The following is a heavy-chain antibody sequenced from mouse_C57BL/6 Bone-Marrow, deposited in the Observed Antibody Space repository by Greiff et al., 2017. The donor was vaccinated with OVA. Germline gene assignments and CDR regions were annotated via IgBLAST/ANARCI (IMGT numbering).Heavy chain of an antibody. CDR1: GFSLTSYG. V-gene: IGHV2-2*01. J-gene: IGHJ3*01. CDR3: AGQDSSGYPWFAY. D-gene: IGHD3-2*02. CDR2: IWSGGST. Sequence: VMLVESGPGLVQPSQSLSITCTVSGFSLTSYGVHWVRQSPGKGLEWLGVIWSGGSTDYNAAFISRLSISKDNSKSQVFFKMNSLQADDTAIYYCAGQDSSGYPWFAYWGQGTLVTVSA.